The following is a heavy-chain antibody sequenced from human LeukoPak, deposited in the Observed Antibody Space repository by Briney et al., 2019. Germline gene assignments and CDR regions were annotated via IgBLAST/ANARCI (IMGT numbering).Heavy chain of an antibody. Sequence: ASVKVSCKASGYTFTGYYIHWVRQAPGQGLEWMGWINPNSGATNYAQKFQDRVTMTRDTSTSTVYMELSRLRSDDTAVFYCARGYKWAFDYWGQGTLVTVSS. CDR3: ARGYKWAFDY. CDR1: GYTFTGYY. D-gene: IGHD1-20*01. CDR2: INPNSGAT. J-gene: IGHJ4*02. V-gene: IGHV1-2*02.